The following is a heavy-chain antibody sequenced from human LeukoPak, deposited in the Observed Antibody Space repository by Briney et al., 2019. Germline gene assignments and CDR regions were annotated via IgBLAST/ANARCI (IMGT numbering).Heavy chain of an antibody. CDR2: INPNSGGT. CDR3: ARPRYGIWFGELSGHMDV. Sequence: ASVKVSCKASGYTFTGYYMHWVRQAPGQGLEWMGWINPNSGGTDYAQKFQGRVTMTRDTSISTAYMELSRLRSDDTAVYYCARPRYGIWFGELSGHMDVWGKGTTVTISS. J-gene: IGHJ6*03. D-gene: IGHD3-10*01. CDR1: GYTFTGYY. V-gene: IGHV1-2*02.